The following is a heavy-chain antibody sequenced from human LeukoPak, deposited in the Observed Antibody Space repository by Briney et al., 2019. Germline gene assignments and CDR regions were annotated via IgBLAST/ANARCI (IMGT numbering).Heavy chain of an antibody. J-gene: IGHJ4*02. CDR2: IAPTDSYA. CDR3: ARHFYGSGSPFDY. D-gene: IGHD3-10*01. Sequence: GESLKISCQGSGYSFTNFWISWVRQMPGKGLEGMGRIAPTDSYATYSPSFQGHVTISPDKSISTAYLQWSGLKASDTAMYYCARHFYGSGSPFDYWGQGTLVTVSS. V-gene: IGHV5-10-1*01. CDR1: GYSFTNFW.